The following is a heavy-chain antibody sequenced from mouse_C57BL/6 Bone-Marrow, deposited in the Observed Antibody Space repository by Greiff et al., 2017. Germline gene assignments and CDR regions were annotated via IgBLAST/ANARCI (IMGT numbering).Heavy chain of an antibody. CDR2: IDPENGDT. V-gene: IGHV14-4*01. D-gene: IGHD1-1*01. CDR3: TTGPFITTVVEQDY. J-gene: IGHJ2*01. CDR1: GFNFTDYY. Sequence: VQLQQSGAELVRPGASVKLSCTASGFNFTDYYMHWVKQRPEQGLEWIGWIDPENGDTEYASKFQGKATITADTSSNTAYLQLSSLTSEDTAVYYCTTGPFITTVVEQDYWGQGTTRTVSS.